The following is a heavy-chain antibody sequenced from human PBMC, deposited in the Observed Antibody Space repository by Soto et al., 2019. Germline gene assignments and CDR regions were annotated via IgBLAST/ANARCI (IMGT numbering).Heavy chain of an antibody. CDR2: IHHSGST. J-gene: IGHJ5*02. CDR3: ARLGYCSGGTCYAGLP. D-gene: IGHD2-15*01. Sequence: SETLSLTCTVPGGSVSTYYWSWIRQTPGKGLEWIGYIHHSGSTNYNPSLKSRVAMSMDTSKNQFSLHLTSVTAADTAIYYCARLGYCSGGTCYAGLPWGQGTLVTVSS. CDR1: GGSVSTYY. V-gene: IGHV4-59*08.